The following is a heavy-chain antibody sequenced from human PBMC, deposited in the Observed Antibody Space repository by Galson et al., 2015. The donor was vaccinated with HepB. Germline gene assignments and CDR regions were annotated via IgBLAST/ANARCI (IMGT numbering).Heavy chain of an antibody. D-gene: IGHD3-22*01. CDR3: AKVYDSSGYYLHDAFDI. J-gene: IGHJ3*02. CDR2: ISYDGSNK. V-gene: IGHV3-30*18. CDR1: GFTFSSYG. Sequence: SLRLSCAASGFTFSSYGMHWVRQAPGKGLGWVAVISYDGSNKYYADSVKGRFTIFRDNSKNTLYLQMNSLRAEDTAVYYCAKVYDSSGYYLHDAFDIWGQGTMVTVSS.